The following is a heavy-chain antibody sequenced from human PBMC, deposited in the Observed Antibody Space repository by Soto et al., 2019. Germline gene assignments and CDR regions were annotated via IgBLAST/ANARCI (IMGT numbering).Heavy chain of an antibody. CDR1: GGSVSGYY. V-gene: IGHV4-59*02. D-gene: IGHD1-1*01. CDR3: VKTKLQGHTSG. Sequence: QVQLQESGPGLVKPSETLSLTFTVSGGSVSGYYWSWIRQPPGKGLDWIGYSYYNGRTAYNPSLESRVSISVDTSKSQFSLRLNSVTATDPAFYYCVKTKLQGHTSGWCQGKLVSVSA. J-gene: IGHJ4*02. CDR2: SYYNGRT.